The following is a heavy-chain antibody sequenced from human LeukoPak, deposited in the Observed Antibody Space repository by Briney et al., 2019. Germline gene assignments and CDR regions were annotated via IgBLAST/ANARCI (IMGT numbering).Heavy chain of an antibody. CDR3: ARGSYRHDSSGYYSF. D-gene: IGHD3-22*01. CDR1: GGTFSSYA. J-gene: IGHJ4*02. CDR2: IIPILGIA. V-gene: IGHV1-69*04. Sequence: ASVKVSCKASGGTFSSYAISWVRQAPGQGLEWMGRIIPILGIANYAQKFQGRVTITADKSTSTAYMELSSLRSDDTAVYYCARGSYRHDSSGYYSFWGQGTLVTVYS.